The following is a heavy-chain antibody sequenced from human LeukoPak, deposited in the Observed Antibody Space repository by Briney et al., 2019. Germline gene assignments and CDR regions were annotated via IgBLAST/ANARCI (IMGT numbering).Heavy chain of an antibody. CDR2: IFYSGST. V-gene: IGHV4-39*07. Sequence: PSETLSLTCTVSGGSISSSSYYWGWIRQPPGKGLEWIGSIFYSGSTYYNPSLKSRVTISVDTSKNQFSLKLSSVTAADTAVYYCARDFGRMFSSTSAPMPGPYYYYYYMDVWGKGTTVTVSS. D-gene: IGHD2-2*01. CDR3: ARDFGRMFSSTSAPMPGPYYYYYYMDV. CDR1: GGSISSSSYY. J-gene: IGHJ6*03.